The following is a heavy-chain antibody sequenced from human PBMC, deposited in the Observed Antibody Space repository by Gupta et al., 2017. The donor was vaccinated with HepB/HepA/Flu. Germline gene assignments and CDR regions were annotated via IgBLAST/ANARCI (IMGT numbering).Heavy chain of an antibody. CDR2: INSNNGNT. CDR1: DYIFTNYD. Sequence: HVELVQSGTVVKETGASVKVSCKASDYIFTNYDISWVRQAPGQGLEWVGRINSNNGNTKYVQNLQGRVTMTTDTSTRTSYMEVRSLNSDDTAVYYCLSGSYYAYWGQGTLVTVSS. J-gene: IGHJ4*02. CDR3: LSGSYYAY. V-gene: IGHV1-18*01. D-gene: IGHD1-26*01.